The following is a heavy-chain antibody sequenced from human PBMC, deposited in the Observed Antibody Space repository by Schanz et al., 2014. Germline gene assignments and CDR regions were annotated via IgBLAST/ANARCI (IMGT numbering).Heavy chain of an antibody. CDR1: GFIFDDYA. CDR3: ARDKGGYYPFDY. Sequence: EVKLVESGGGLVQPGRSLRLSCAASGFIFDDYAMHWVRQVPGKGLEWVSGISWNSANKGYADSVKGRFTISRDNAKNSLYLQMNSLRAEDTAVYYCARDKGGYYPFDYWGQGTLVTVSS. CDR2: ISWNSANK. J-gene: IGHJ4*02. D-gene: IGHD3-3*01. V-gene: IGHV3-9*01.